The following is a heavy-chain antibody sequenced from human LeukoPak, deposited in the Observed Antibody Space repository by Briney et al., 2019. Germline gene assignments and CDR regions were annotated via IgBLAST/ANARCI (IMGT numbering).Heavy chain of an antibody. CDR1: GFTFSSYA. Sequence: GGSLRLSCAASGFTFSSYAMSWVRQAPGKGLEWVSAISGSGGATNYADSLKGRFTISRDNSKNTLYLQMNSLRAEDTAVYYCAGPYNYGPFDYWGQGTLVTVSS. V-gene: IGHV3-23*01. D-gene: IGHD5-18*01. CDR3: AGPYNYGPFDY. CDR2: ISGSGGAT. J-gene: IGHJ4*02.